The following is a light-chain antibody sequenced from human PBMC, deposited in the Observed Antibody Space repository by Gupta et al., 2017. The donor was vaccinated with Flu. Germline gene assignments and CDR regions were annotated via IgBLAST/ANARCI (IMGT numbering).Light chain of an antibody. CDR3: CSYKVLGSRLV. Sequence: QSALSQPTSVSRSPGQSITISCTGTSSDVGGYNLVSWYQQSPGKAPKLIIYRVNERPSGVSDRFSGSKSDNTASLTISGLQSEDEANYYCCSYKVLGSRLVFGGGTKLTVL. J-gene: IGLJ2*01. V-gene: IGLV2-23*02. CDR1: SSDVGGYNL. CDR2: RVN.